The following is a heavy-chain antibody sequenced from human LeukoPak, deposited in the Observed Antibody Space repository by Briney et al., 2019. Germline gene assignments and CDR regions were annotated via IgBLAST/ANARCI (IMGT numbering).Heavy chain of an antibody. CDR2: IRSKAYGGTT. J-gene: IGHJ2*01. CDR1: GFTFGDYA. Sequence: GGSLRLSCTASGFTFGDYAMSWVRQAPGKGLEWVGFIRSKAYGGTTEYAASVKGRLTISRDDSKSIAYLQMNSLKTEDTAVYYCTRSLQVDYWYFDLWGRGTLVTVSS. V-gene: IGHV3-49*04. CDR3: TRSLQVDYWYFDL.